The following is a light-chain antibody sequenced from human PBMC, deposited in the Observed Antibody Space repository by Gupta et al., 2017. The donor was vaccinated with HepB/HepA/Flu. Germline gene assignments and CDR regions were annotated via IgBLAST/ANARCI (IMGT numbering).Light chain of an antibody. CDR3: QQRYSTQPLL. Sequence: DIQMTQSPSSLSASVGDRVTITCRASQSISSYLNWYQQKPGKAPKLLIYAASSLQSGVPSRFSGSGSGTDFTLTISSLQPEDFATYYCQQRYSTQPLLFGKGTKLEIK. CDR2: AAS. CDR1: QSISSY. J-gene: IGKJ2*01. V-gene: IGKV1-39*01.